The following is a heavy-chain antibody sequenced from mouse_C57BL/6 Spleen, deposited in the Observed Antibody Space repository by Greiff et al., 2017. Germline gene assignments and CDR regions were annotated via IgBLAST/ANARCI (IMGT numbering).Heavy chain of an antibody. D-gene: IGHD1-1*01. J-gene: IGHJ4*01. CDR3: ANRDYVSRGYAMYY. V-gene: IGHV1-80*01. Sequence: QVQLQQSGAELVKPGASVKISCKASGYAFSSYWMNWVKQRPGKGLEWIGQIYPGDGDTNYNGKFKGKATLTADKSSSAAYMQLSRLTSEDSAVYCCANRDYVSRGYAMYYWGQGTSVTVSS. CDR1: GYAFSSYW. CDR2: IYPGDGDT.